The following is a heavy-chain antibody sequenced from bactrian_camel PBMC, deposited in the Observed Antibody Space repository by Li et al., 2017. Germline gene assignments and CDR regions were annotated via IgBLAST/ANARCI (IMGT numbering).Heavy chain of an antibody. CDR1: EYIYSSNC. V-gene: IGHV3S53*01. CDR3: AATSQPFRLLDRLPPRSEYQY. J-gene: IGHJ4*01. Sequence: HVQLVESGGGSVQAGGSLRLSCSADEYIYSSNCMGWFRQAPGKEREEVASIDSDGNTNYADSVKGRFAVSKDNAKNTLYLQMNLLKPDDTAMYFCAATSQPFRLLDRLPPRSEYQYWGQGTQVTVS. D-gene: IGHD1*01. CDR2: IDSDGNT.